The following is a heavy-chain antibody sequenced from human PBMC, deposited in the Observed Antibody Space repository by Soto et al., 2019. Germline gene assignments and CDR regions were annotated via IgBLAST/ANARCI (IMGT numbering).Heavy chain of an antibody. D-gene: IGHD3-10*01. V-gene: IGHV3-11*06. CDR1: GFTFSDYY. J-gene: IGHJ4*02. Sequence: PGGSLRLSCAASGFTFSDYYMSWIRQAPGKGLEWVSYISSSSSYTNYAGSVKGRFTISRDNAKNSLYLQMNSLRAEDTAAYYCASKIYYGSGSYSYWGQGTLVTVSS. CDR3: ASKIYYGSGSYSY. CDR2: ISSSSSYT.